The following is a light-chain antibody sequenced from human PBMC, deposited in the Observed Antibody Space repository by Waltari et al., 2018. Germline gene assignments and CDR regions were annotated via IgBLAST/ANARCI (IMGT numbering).Light chain of an antibody. V-gene: IGKV1-39*01. Sequence: DIQMTQSPSSLSASVGDRVTITGRASQSVSSYLNWYQQKPGKAPRLLIYAASSLQSGVPSRFSGSGSGTNFALTISSLQPEDFATYYCQQSSSTPPWTFGQGTKVEIK. J-gene: IGKJ1*01. CDR1: QSVSSY. CDR3: QQSSSTPPWT. CDR2: AAS.